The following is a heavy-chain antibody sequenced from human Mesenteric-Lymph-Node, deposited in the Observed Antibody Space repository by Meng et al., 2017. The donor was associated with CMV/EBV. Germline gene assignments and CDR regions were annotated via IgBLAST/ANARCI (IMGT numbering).Heavy chain of an antibody. CDR2: INPNSGDT. J-gene: IGHJ4*02. Sequence: ASVKVSCKASGYTFTDFYIHWVRQAPGQGLEWMGWINPNSGDTNYAQKFQGRVTMTRDTSISTAYMELSRLRSDDTAVYYCARDRDFWSGNFDYWGQGTPVTVSS. D-gene: IGHD3-3*01. CDR1: GYTFTDFY. CDR3: ARDRDFWSGNFDY. V-gene: IGHV1-2*02.